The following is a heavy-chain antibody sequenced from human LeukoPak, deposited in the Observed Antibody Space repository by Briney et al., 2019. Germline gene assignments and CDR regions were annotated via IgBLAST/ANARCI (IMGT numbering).Heavy chain of an antibody. CDR2: IRYVGSNK. Sequence: PGGSLRLSCAASGFTFSSYGMSWVRQAPGKGLEWVACIRYVGSNKYYADSVKGRFTISRDNSKNTLYLQMNSLRAEDTAVYYCAKDRYYYDSSGYSPCGYWGQGTLVTVSS. D-gene: IGHD3-22*01. V-gene: IGHV3-30*02. CDR3: AKDRYYYDSSGYSPCGY. CDR1: GFTFSSYG. J-gene: IGHJ4*02.